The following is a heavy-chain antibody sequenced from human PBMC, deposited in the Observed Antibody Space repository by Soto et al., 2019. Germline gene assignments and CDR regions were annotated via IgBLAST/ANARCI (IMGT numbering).Heavy chain of an antibody. CDR2: IYYSGST. D-gene: IGHD3-10*01. Sequence: QVQLQESGPGLVKPSETLSLTCTVSGGSVSSGSYYWRWIRQPPGKGLEWIGYIYYSGSTNYNPSLRSRVTISVDTSKNQCALKLGSVAAADTAVYYCARDGGVRGFDYWGQGTLVTVSS. V-gene: IGHV4-61*01. J-gene: IGHJ4*02. CDR3: ARDGGVRGFDY. CDR1: GGSVSSGSYY.